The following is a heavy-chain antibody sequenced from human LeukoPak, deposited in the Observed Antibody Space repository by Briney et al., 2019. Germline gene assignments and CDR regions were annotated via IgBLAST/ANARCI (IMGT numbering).Heavy chain of an antibody. V-gene: IGHV3-53*01. Sequence: PGGSLRLFCAASGFTLSSNYMIWVPQAPGKGLEWVSILYSGATYYADSVKSRVTISRDTSKNTLYLQMNRLRAEDTAVYYCAREGYCSSTSCSVWGQGTLVTVSS. J-gene: IGHJ4*02. CDR1: GFTLSSNY. D-gene: IGHD2-2*01. CDR3: AREGYCSSTSCSV. CDR2: LYSGAT.